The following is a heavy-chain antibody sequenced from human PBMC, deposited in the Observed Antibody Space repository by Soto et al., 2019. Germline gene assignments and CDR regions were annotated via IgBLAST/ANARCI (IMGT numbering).Heavy chain of an antibody. CDR2: IYHSGST. CDR3: EGYNWNYYFDP. Sequence: PSETLSLTCTVSGGSVRDGSYYWAWLRQPPGKGLEWIGHIYHSGSTIYNPSLKSRVTISIDTSKSQFSLNLNSMTAADTAVYYCEGYNWNYYFDPWGQGPLVTVSS. V-gene: IGHV4-61*01. D-gene: IGHD1-7*01. J-gene: IGHJ5*02. CDR1: GGSVRDGSYY.